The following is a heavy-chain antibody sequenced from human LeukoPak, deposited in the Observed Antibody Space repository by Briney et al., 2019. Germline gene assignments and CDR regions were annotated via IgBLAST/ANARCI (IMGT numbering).Heavy chain of an antibody. V-gene: IGHV3-23*01. D-gene: IGHD1-7*01. Sequence: GGSLRLSCEAAGFSFRDYPMGWVRRASGKRLEWVSGISAGADVIFYADSVKGRFTISRDNSKNTLYLQMNSLRAEDTAVYYCAKGGGVKLELRFYIWGQGTMVTVSS. J-gene: IGHJ3*02. CDR1: GFSFRDYP. CDR2: ISAGADVI. CDR3: AKGGGVKLELRFYI.